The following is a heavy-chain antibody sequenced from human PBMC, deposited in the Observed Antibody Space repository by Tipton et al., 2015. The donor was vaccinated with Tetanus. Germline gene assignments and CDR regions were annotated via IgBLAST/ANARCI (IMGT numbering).Heavy chain of an antibody. CDR1: GYTFSTYA. Sequence: QLVQSGAEVKKPGASVKVSCKASGYTFSTYAMSWVRQAPGKGLEWVAVSWYDGTDKYYADSVKGRFTISRDNSKNTLYLQMNSLRAEDTAVYYCAREADCSGGSCFSGDFDNWGQGTQVTVSS. J-gene: IGHJ4*02. CDR3: AREADCSGGSCFSGDFDN. CDR2: SWYDGTDK. D-gene: IGHD2-15*01. V-gene: IGHV3-33*01.